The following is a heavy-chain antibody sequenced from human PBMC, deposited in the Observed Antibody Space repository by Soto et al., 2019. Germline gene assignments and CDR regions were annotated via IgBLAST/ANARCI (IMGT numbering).Heavy chain of an antibody. CDR3: ARDTPTLGSDY. J-gene: IGHJ4*02. Sequence: EVQLVESGGNLVQPGGSLRLSCAAAGFSFSTFWTTWVRQAPGKGQEWVANIKVAGSEKYYGDAVKGRFTISRDSAKKSLYLQMDGLRGEDTALYFCARDTPTLGSDYWGQGTLVIVSS. D-gene: IGHD7-27*01. CDR1: GFSFSTFW. V-gene: IGHV3-7*03. CDR2: IKVAGSEK.